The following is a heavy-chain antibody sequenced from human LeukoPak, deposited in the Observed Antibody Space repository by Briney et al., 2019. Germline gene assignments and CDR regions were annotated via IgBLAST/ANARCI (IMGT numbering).Heavy chain of an antibody. Sequence: KTGGSLRLSCAASGFTFSDYYMSWIRQAPGKGLEWVSYISSSGSTIYYADSVKGRFTISRDNAKNSLYLQMNSLRAEDTAVYYCARGPTPTRLRYFDWLLYWGQGTLVTVSS. CDR2: ISSSGSTI. CDR3: ARGPTPTRLRYFDWLLY. J-gene: IGHJ4*02. CDR1: GFTFSDYY. V-gene: IGHV3-11*01. D-gene: IGHD3-9*01.